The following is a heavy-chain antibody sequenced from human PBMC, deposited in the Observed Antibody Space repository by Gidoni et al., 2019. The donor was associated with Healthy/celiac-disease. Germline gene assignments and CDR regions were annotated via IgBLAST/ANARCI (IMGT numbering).Heavy chain of an antibody. J-gene: IGHJ3*02. CDR2: IDHSGST. D-gene: IGHD1-26*01. CDR1: GYSISRGYY. CDR3: ARAGSIVGATRPLDAFDI. V-gene: IGHV4-38-2*02. Sequence: QLQLQESGPGLVKPSETLSLTFPVSGYSISRGYYGGWIRQPPGKGLEWIGSIDHSGSTYYNPSRKSRVTISVDTAKNQFSLKLSSVTAADTAVYYCARAGSIVGATRPLDAFDIWGQGTMVTVSS.